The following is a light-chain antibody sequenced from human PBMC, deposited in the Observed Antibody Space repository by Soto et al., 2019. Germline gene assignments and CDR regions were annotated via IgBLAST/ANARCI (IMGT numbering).Light chain of an antibody. J-gene: IGLJ2*01. CDR1: SGHSSYA. CDR2: LNSDGSH. CDR3: QTWGTGGV. Sequence: QPLLTQSPSASASLGASVKLTCTLSSGHSSYAIAWHQQQPEKGPRYLMKLNSDGSHSKGDGIPDRFSGSSSGAERYLTISSLQSEDEADYYCQTWGTGGVFGGGTKLTVL. V-gene: IGLV4-69*01.